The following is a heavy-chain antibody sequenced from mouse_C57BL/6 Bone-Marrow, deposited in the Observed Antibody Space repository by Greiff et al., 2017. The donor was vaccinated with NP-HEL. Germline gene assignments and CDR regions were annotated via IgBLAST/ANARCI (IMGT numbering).Heavy chain of an antibody. CDR2: IDPSDSYT. J-gene: IGHJ1*03. V-gene: IGHV1-50*01. CDR3: ARERFREYYGSSPYFDV. CDR1: GYTFTSYW. D-gene: IGHD1-1*01. Sequence: QVQLQQPGAELVKPGASVKLSCKASGYTFTSYWMQWVKQRPGQGLEWLGEIDPSDSYTNYNQKFKGKATLTVDTSSSTAYMQRSSLTSEDSAVYYCARERFREYYGSSPYFDVWGTGTTVTVSS.